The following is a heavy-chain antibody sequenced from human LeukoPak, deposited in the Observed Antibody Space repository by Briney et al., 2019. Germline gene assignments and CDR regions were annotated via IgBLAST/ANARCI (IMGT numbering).Heavy chain of an antibody. Sequence: SETLSLTCTASGGSISSYYWSWIRQPPGKGLEWIGYIYYSGSTNYNPSLKSRVTISVDTSKNQFSLKLSSVTAADTAVYYCARSTVTLGGYYGMDVWGQGTTVTVSS. J-gene: IGHJ6*02. CDR3: ARSTVTLGGYYGMDV. CDR1: GGSISSYY. CDR2: IYYSGST. D-gene: IGHD4-17*01. V-gene: IGHV4-59*08.